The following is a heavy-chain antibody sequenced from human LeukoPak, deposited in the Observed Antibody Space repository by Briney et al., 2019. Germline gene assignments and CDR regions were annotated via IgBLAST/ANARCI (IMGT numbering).Heavy chain of an antibody. V-gene: IGHV3-15*01. CDR3: AELGITMIGGV. J-gene: IGHJ6*04. Sequence: GGSLRLSCVASGFTFSKAWMSWVRQAPGKGLEWVGRIKENSVGGTTDYAAPVKGRFTISRDDSKNTVYLEMNSLRTEDTAVYYCAELGITMIGGVWGKGTTVTISS. CDR2: IKENSVGGTT. CDR1: GFTFSKAW. D-gene: IGHD3-10*02.